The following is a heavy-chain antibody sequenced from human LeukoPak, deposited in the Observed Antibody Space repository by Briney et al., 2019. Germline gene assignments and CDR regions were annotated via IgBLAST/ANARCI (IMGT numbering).Heavy chain of an antibody. Sequence: GGSLRLSCAASGFTFSSYGMHWVRQAPGKGLEWVAVIWYDGSNKYYADSVKGRFTISRDNSKNTLYLQMNSLRAEDTAVYYCAKDVEPGTAAAAPPGFDYWGQGTLVTVSS. V-gene: IGHV3-33*06. D-gene: IGHD6-13*01. CDR1: GFTFSSYG. J-gene: IGHJ4*02. CDR3: AKDVEPGTAAAAPPGFDY. CDR2: IWYDGSNK.